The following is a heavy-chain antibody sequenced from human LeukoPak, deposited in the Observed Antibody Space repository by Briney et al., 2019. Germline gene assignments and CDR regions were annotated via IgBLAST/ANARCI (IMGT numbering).Heavy chain of an antibody. CDR1: GYSFTSYW. D-gene: IGHD2-15*01. CDR2: IYPGDSDT. J-gene: IGHJ3*02. CDR3: ARHRVVVAATPRASFDI. V-gene: IGHV5-51*01. Sequence: GSLKISCKGSGYSFTSYWIGWVRQMPGKGLEWMGIIYPGDSDTRYSPSFQGQVTISADKSISTAYLQWSSLKASDTAMYYCARHRVVVAATPRASFDIWGQGTMVTVSS.